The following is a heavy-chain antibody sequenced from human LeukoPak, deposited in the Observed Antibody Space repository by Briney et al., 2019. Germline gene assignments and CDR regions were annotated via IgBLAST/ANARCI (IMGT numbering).Heavy chain of an antibody. J-gene: IGHJ4*02. V-gene: IGHV4-34*01. Sequence: SETLSLTCAVYGGSFSGYYWSWIRQPPGKGLEWIGEINHSGSTDYNPSLKSRVTISVDTSKNQFSLKLSSVTAADTAVYYYARGYGEYYFDYWGQGTLVTVSS. D-gene: IGHD3-10*01. CDR3: ARGYGEYYFDY. CDR1: GGSFSGYY. CDR2: INHSGST.